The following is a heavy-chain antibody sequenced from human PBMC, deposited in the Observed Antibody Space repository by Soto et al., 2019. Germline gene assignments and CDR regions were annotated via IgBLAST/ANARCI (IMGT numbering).Heavy chain of an antibody. Sequence: SVKVSCKASGGTFSTYTITWVRQAPGQGLEWMGRIIPIIGIINYAQKFQGRVTISADKFTGTAYMELTGLRSDDTAVYYCTTIYPYDRAPSWGQGTLVTVSS. J-gene: IGHJ5*02. CDR3: TTIYPYDRAPS. CDR2: IIPIIGII. D-gene: IGHD3-22*01. CDR1: GGTFSTYT. V-gene: IGHV1-69*02.